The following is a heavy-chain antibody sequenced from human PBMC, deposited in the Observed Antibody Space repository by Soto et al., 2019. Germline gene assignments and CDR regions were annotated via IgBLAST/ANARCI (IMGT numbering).Heavy chain of an antibody. J-gene: IGHJ4*03. V-gene: IGHV1-3*01. CDR1: GYMFTKSA. CDR2: ISGDSGNT. Sequence: ATVKVSCKASGYMFTKSAMDWVRQAPGQRLEWMGWISGDSGNTKYSPKLQDRVTITRDTSASTAYMELSSLRSEDTALYYCAREGVAAGNFNLDYWGQGTLVTVSS. CDR3: AREGVAAGNFNLDY. D-gene: IGHD6-19*01.